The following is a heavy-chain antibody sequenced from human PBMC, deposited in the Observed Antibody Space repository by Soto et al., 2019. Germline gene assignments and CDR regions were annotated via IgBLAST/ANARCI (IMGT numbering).Heavy chain of an antibody. CDR2: IYPGDSDT. D-gene: IGHD4-17*01. J-gene: IGHJ4*02. V-gene: IGHV5-51*01. CDR3: ARRFIHYDLFQG. Sequence: PGESLKISCKGSGYSFSNYWIGWVRQMPGKGLEWMGVIYPGDSDTRYSPSFQGQVTISADKSISTAYLQWSSLKASDTALYYWARRFIHYDLFQGWGQGTQVNVSS. CDR1: GYSFSNYW.